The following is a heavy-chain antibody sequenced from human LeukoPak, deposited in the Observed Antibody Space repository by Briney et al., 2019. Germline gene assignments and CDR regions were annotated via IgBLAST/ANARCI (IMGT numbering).Heavy chain of an antibody. D-gene: IGHD3-10*01. J-gene: IGHJ3*01. V-gene: IGHV3-33*01. Sequence: GGSLRLSCAASGFIFRNFAMQWVRQAPGKGLEWVGVMWTDRSDKYYADSVKGRFTISRDNSRNALYLQMNSLRAEDTTVYYCARGPYYNPSDAFDLWGQGTVVTVFS. CDR2: MWTDRSDK. CDR3: ARGPYYNPSDAFDL. CDR1: GFIFRNFA.